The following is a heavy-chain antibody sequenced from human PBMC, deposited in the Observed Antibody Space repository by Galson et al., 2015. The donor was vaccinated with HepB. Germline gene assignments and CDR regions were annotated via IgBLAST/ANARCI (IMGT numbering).Heavy chain of an antibody. CDR3: ARVDPPVAGTLAYYYGMDV. Sequence: SLRLSCAASGFTFSSYAMHWVRQAPGKGLEWVAVISYDGSNKYYADSVKGRFTISRDNSKNTLYLQMNSLRAEDTAVYYCARVDPPVAGTLAYYYGMDVWGQGTTVTVSS. V-gene: IGHV3-30-3*01. CDR2: ISYDGSNK. J-gene: IGHJ6*02. CDR1: GFTFSSYA. D-gene: IGHD6-19*01.